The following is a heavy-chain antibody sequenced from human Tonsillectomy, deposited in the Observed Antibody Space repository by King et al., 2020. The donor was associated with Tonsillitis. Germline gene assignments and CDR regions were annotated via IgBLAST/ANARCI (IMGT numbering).Heavy chain of an antibody. D-gene: IGHD6-13*01. CDR3: ARTMATAGYYYYSMDV. CDR1: GFTFSIYA. V-gene: IGHV3-23*04. CDR2: ITGSGGST. Sequence: VQLVESGGGLVQPGGSLRLSCAASGFTFSIYAMSWVRQAPGKGLEWVSSITGSGGSTYYADSVQGRFTISRDNSKNTLYLQMNSLRAEDAAVYYCARTMATAGYYYYSMDVWGQGTTVTVSS. J-gene: IGHJ6*02.